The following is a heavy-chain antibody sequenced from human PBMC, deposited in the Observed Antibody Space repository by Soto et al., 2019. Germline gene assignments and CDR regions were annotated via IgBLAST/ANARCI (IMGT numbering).Heavy chain of an antibody. CDR2: IIPIFGTA. J-gene: IGHJ5*02. CDR1: GGTFSSYA. Sequence: SVKASCKASGGTFSSYAISWVRQAPGQGLEWMGGIIPIFGTANYAQKFQGRVTITADESTSTAYMELSSLRSEDTAVYYCARDRGPSSGYYPYWFDPWGQGTLVTVSS. V-gene: IGHV1-69*13. D-gene: IGHD3-22*01. CDR3: ARDRGPSSGYYPYWFDP.